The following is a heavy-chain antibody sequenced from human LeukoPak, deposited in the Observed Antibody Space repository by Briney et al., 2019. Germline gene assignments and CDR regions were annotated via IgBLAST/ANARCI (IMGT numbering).Heavy chain of an antibody. CDR2: IYYSGST. V-gene: IGHV4-31*03. CDR1: GGSISSGGYY. D-gene: IGHD3-22*01. J-gene: IGHJ4*02. CDR3: ARSAGYYYDSSAYRYYFDY. Sequence: SSETLSLTCTVSGGSISSGGYYWSWIRQHPGKGLEWIGYIYYSGSTYYNPSLKSRVTISVDTSKNQFSLKLSSVTAADTAVYYCARSAGYYYDSSAYRYYFDYWGQGTLVTVSS.